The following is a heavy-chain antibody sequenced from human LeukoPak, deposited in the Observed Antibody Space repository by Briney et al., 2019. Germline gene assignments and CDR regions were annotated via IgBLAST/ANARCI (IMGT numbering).Heavy chain of an antibody. V-gene: IGHV3-66*01. D-gene: IGHD2-2*02. CDR2: IYSGGST. J-gene: IGHJ3*02. Sequence: PGGSLRLSYAASGFTVSSNYMSWVRQAPGKGLEWDSDIYSGGSTYYADSVKGRFTISRDNAKNSLYLQMNSLRAEDTAVYYCAVDIVVVPAAIPSAFDIWGQGTMVTVSS. CDR3: AVDIVVVPAAIPSAFDI. CDR1: GFTVSSNY.